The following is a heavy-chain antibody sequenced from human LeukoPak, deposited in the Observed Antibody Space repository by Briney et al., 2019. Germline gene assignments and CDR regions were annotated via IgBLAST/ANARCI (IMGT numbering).Heavy chain of an antibody. CDR2: IYGGGNI. D-gene: IGHD5-24*01. CDR1: GFTVSSNY. Sequence: GGSLRLSCAASGFTVSSNYMNWVRQAPGKGLEWVSVIYGGGNIYYADSVKGRFTISRDNSKNTLYLQMNSLRAEGTAVYYCARGAGYNYPYYFDYWGQGTLVTVSS. J-gene: IGHJ4*02. V-gene: IGHV3-53*01. CDR3: ARGAGYNYPYYFDY.